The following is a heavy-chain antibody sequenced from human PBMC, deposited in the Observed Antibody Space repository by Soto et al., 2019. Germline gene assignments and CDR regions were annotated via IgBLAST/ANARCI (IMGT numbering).Heavy chain of an antibody. D-gene: IGHD3-22*01. Sequence: SETLSLTCTVSGDSITSNSYFWAWIRQPPGKGLEWIGYIYYTGTTKYNPSLKSRVTISVDSSKNQFSLKLDSVTAADTAVYYCARLGGYYQAFDSWGQGTLVTVSS. CDR2: IYYTGTT. CDR3: ARLGGYYQAFDS. CDR1: GDSITSNSYF. J-gene: IGHJ4*02. V-gene: IGHV4-61*05.